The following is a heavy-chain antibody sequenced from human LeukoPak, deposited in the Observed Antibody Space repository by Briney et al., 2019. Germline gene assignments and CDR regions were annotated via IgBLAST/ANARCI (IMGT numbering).Heavy chain of an antibody. V-gene: IGHV3-30*03. CDR3: ARVSSPYSSGWYAEPNYYFDY. D-gene: IGHD6-19*01. J-gene: IGHJ4*02. Sequence: PGGSLRLSCAASGFTFSSYSMNWVRQAPEKGLEWVAVISYDGSNKYYADSVKGRFTISRDNSKNTLYLQMNSLRAEDTAVYYCARVSSPYSSGWYAEPNYYFDYWGQGTLVTVSS. CDR2: ISYDGSNK. CDR1: GFTFSSYS.